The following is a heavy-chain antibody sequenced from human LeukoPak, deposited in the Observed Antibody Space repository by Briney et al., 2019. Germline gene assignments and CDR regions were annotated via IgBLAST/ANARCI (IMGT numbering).Heavy chain of an antibody. CDR3: ARGTMVRGVIPPLWFDP. V-gene: IGHV4-38-2*02. D-gene: IGHD3-10*01. CDR2: IYHSGST. J-gene: IGHJ5*02. Sequence: SETLSLTCTVSGYSIGTGYYWGWVRQPPGKRLEWIGSIYHSGSTYYNPSLKSRVTISVDTSKNQFSLKLSSVTAADTAVYYCARGTMVRGVIPPLWFDPWGQGTLVTVSS. CDR1: GYSIGTGYY.